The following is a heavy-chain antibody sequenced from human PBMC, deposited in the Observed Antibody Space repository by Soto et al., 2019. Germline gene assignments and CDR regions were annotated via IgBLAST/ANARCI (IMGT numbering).Heavy chain of an antibody. V-gene: IGHV3-21*01. J-gene: IGHJ4*02. CDR1: GFTFSSYS. CDR2: ISSSSSYI. D-gene: IGHD4-4*01. Sequence: VGSLRLSCAASGFTFSSYSMNWVRQAPGKGLEWVSSISSSSSYIYYADSVKGRFTISRDNTKNSLYLQMNSLRAEDTAVYYCARDRMTTVTKFDYWGQGTLVTVSS. CDR3: ARDRMTTVTKFDY.